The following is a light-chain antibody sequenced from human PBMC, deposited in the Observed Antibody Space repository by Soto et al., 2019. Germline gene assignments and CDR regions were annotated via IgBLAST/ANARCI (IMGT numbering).Light chain of an antibody. CDR1: SSDIGGYDY. CDR3: CAYVSSNTLL. Sequence: QSALTQPRSLSGSPGQSVTISCTGTSSDIGGYDYVSWFQQHPGKAPKLIIYEGSKRPSGISNRFSGSKSGNTASLIISGLQGDDEGDYYCCAYVSSNTLLFGGGTKLTVL. J-gene: IGLJ3*02. CDR2: EGS. V-gene: IGLV2-11*01.